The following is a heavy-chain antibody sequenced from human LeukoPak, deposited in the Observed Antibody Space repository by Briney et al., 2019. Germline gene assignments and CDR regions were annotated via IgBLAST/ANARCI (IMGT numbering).Heavy chain of an antibody. V-gene: IGHV1-18*01. J-gene: IGHJ4*02. D-gene: IGHD3-10*01. CDR1: GYTFTSYG. Sequence: GASVKVSCKASGYTFTSYGISWVRQAPGQGLEWMGWVSAYNGNTNYAQKLQGRVTVTRDTSISTAYMELSRLRSDDTAVYYCAREEGSYYNMGFDYWGQGTLVTVSS. CDR3: AREEGSYYNMGFDY. CDR2: VSAYNGNT.